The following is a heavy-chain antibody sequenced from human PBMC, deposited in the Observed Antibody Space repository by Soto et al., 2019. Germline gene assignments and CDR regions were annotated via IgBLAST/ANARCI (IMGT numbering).Heavy chain of an antibody. D-gene: IGHD3-10*01. J-gene: IGHJ1*01. CDR2: VYPKTGRT. CDR1: GYSFTTYY. Sequence: QVQMVQSGTEMKKPGASVRVSCQTSGYSFTTYYVHWVRQAPGQGLEWMGFVYPKTGRTKYAPKFQGRVTMTRDTSTTTAYLELSRLTSADTAIYYCARVEGSASSAGDWGQVTVVSGS. V-gene: IGHV1-2*02. CDR3: ARVEGSASSAGD.